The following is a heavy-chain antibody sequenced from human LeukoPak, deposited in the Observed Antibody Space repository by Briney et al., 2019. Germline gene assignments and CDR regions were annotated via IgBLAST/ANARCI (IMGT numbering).Heavy chain of an antibody. D-gene: IGHD3-3*01. CDR2: ISGSGGRT. CDR1: GFTFSSYA. V-gene: IGHV3-23*01. J-gene: IGHJ4*02. CDR3: AKDGTIFGVVHG. Sequence: QSGGSLRLSCAASGFTFSSYAMSWVRQAPGKGLEWVSAISGSGGRTNYADSVKGRFTISRDNSKNTLYLQMNSLRAEDTAVYYCAKDGTIFGVVHGWGQGTLVTVSS.